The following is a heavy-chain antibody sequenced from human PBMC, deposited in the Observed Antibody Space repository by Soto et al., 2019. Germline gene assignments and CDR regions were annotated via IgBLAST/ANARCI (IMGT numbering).Heavy chain of an antibody. CDR3: ARDVTDFWSGHEGMDV. CDR1: CGSISNGGYY. CDR2: IYYSGST. J-gene: IGHJ6*02. V-gene: IGHV4-31*03. D-gene: IGHD3-3*01. Sequence: PSETLSLTSTVSCGSISNGGYYWTWIRQHPGKGLEWIGYIYYSGSTYYNPSLKSRVTISVDTSKNQFSLKLTSVTAADTAVYYCARDVTDFWSGHEGMDVWGQGTTVTVSS.